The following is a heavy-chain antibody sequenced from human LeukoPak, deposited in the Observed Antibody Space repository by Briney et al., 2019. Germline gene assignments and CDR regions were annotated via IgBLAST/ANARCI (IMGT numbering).Heavy chain of an antibody. CDR1: GFSFSSSG. V-gene: IGHV3-30*02. CDR2: TRFDDSYK. CDR3: AKRIQSAMATGY. Sequence: PGGSLRLSCAASGFSFSSSGMHWVRQAPGKGPEWVAFTRFDDSYKAYGDSVKGRFTISRDNSKNTLYLQMNSLRAEDTAVYYCAKRIQSAMATGYWGQGTLVTVSS. D-gene: IGHD5-18*01. J-gene: IGHJ4*02.